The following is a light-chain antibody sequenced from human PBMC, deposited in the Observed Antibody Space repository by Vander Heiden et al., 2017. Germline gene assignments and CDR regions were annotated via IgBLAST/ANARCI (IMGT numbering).Light chain of an antibody. CDR3: QQFSIYPRT. Sequence: AIQLTQSPSSLSTSVGARVTITCRASQGITSALAWYQQKPGKRPELLIYDATSLETGVPLRFSGSGSGTDFTSTISSLQPEDAATYFCQQFSIYPRTFGQGTKLEIK. V-gene: IGKV1-13*02. J-gene: IGKJ2*01. CDR2: DAT. CDR1: QGITSA.